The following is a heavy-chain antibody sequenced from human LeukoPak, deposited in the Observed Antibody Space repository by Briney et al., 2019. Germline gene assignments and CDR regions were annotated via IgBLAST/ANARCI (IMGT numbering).Heavy chain of an antibody. CDR2: IYYSGST. J-gene: IGHJ4*02. D-gene: IGHD2-2*01. Sequence: SETLSLTCTVSGGSISSGDYYWSWIRQPPGKGLEWIGYIYYSGSTYYNPSLKSRVTISVDTSKNQSSLKLSSVTAADTAVYYCARDERYCSSTSCSYYFDYWGQGTLVTVSS. V-gene: IGHV4-30-4*01. CDR1: GGSISSGDYY. CDR3: ARDERYCSSTSCSYYFDY.